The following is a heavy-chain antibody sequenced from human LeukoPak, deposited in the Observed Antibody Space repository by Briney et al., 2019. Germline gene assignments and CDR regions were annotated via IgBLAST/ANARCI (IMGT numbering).Heavy chain of an antibody. D-gene: IGHD6-13*01. CDR3: ARLGIITAAGSNDY. CDR2: ISYSGDTI. V-gene: IGHV3-11*01. J-gene: IGHJ4*02. Sequence: GGSLRLSCEGSGFTFNLYAMMWVSQAPGKGLEWGSYISYSGDTIYYADSVKGRFTVSRDNAKNSLYLQMNSLRAEDTAVYYCARLGIITAAGSNDYWGQGTLVTVSS. CDR1: GFTFNLYA.